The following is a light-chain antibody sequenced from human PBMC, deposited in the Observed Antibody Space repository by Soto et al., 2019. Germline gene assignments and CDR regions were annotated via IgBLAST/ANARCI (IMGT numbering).Light chain of an antibody. J-gene: IGKJ5*01. Sequence: EIVLTQSPGTLSLSPGERATLSCRASQSVSSSYLAWYQQKPGQAPRLLIYGASTRATGIPARFSGSGSGTEFTLTVSSLQSADSAVYYCQQYSNWPPFTFGQGTRLEIK. CDR3: QQYSNWPPFT. V-gene: IGKV3-15*01. CDR2: GAS. CDR1: QSVSSSY.